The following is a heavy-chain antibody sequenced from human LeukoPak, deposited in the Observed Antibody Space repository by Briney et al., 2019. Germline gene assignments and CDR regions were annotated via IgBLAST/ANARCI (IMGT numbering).Heavy chain of an antibody. D-gene: IGHD6-13*01. V-gene: IGHV1-18*01. Sequence: ASVKVSCKASGYTFTSYGISWVRQAPGQGLEWMGWISAYNGNTNYAQKLQGRVTMTTDTSTSTAYMELRSLRSDDTAVYYCAGWEIAAAGNGMDVWGQGTTVTVSS. CDR1: GYTFTSYG. J-gene: IGHJ6*02. CDR3: AGWEIAAAGNGMDV. CDR2: ISAYNGNT.